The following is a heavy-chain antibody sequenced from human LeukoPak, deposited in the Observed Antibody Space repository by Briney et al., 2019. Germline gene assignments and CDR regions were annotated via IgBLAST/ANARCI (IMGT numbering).Heavy chain of an antibody. CDR1: GYTFTDYY. CDR3: ARVPGGAAYDLDH. D-gene: IGHD2-21*01. J-gene: IGHJ4*02. CDR2: INSNSGAT. V-gene: IGHV1-2*02. Sequence: ASVKVSCKASGYTFTDYYIHWVRQAPGQGLEWMGWINSNSGATNYAQKFQGRVTMTRDTSISTAYMELSSLRSDDTAVYYCARVPGGAAYDLDHWGQGTLVTVSS.